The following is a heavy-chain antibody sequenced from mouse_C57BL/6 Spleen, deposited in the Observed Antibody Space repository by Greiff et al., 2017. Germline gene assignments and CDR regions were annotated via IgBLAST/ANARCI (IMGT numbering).Heavy chain of an antibody. CDR1: GFSLTSYG. CDR2: IWSGGST. D-gene: IGHD2-12*01. J-gene: IGHJ4*01. CDR3: ARNYDVPLYYYAMDY. Sequence: VKLQESGPGLVQPSQSLSITCTVSGFSLTSYGVHWVRQSPGTGLEWLGVIWSGGSTDYNAAFISRLSISKDNSKSQVFFKMNSLQADDTAIYYCARNYDVPLYYYAMDYWGQGTSVTVSS. V-gene: IGHV2-2*01.